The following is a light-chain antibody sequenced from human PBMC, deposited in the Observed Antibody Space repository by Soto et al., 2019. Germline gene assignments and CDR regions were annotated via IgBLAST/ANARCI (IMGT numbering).Light chain of an antibody. J-gene: IGKJ1*01. CDR1: QRISTY. Sequence: DILVSQTPYSLSASLGARVTITCRAGQRISTYLNWYQHKPGKAPNLLIWDASSLQSGVPSRFSGSGSGTDFTLTISSLQVEDSATYYCQQTYTPPRTFGQGTKVDI. CDR3: QQTYTPPRT. CDR2: DAS. V-gene: IGKV1-39*01.